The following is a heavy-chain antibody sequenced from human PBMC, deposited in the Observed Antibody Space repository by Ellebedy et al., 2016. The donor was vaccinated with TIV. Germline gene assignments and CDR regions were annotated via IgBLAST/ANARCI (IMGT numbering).Heavy chain of an antibody. J-gene: IGHJ3*01. Sequence: GESLKISCVASGFIFNKYWMSWVRQAPGKGLEWVANIKEDGSEKYYVDSVKGRFTLSRDNSKNSVFLQMNSLRAEGTAVYYCATAVPDDDGFDLWGQGTMVTVSS. V-gene: IGHV3-7*01. D-gene: IGHD1-14*01. CDR1: GFIFNKYW. CDR2: IKEDGSEK. CDR3: ATAVPDDDGFDL.